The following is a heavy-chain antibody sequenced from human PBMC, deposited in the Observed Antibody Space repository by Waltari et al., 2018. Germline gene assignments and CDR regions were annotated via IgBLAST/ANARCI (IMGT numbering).Heavy chain of an antibody. D-gene: IGHD3-3*01. CDR3: ARSGPNYDFWPEGHFDY. CDR1: GYTFPGTY. Sequence: VQLVPSGAEVKKPGASLTVSCKASGYTFPGTYMHWVRSAPGQGLEWMGWINPNSGGTNYAQKFQGRVTMTRDTSISTAYMELSRLRSDDTAVYYCARSGPNYDFWPEGHFDYWGQGTLVTVSS. CDR2: INPNSGGT. J-gene: IGHJ4*02. V-gene: IGHV1-2*02.